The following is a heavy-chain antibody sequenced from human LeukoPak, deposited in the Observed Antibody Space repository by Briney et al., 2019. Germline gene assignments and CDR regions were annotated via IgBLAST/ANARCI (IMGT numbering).Heavy chain of an antibody. D-gene: IGHD2-21*02. Sequence: ASVKVSCKASGYTFTGYYMHWVRQMPGKGLEWMGIIYPGDSDTRYSPSFQGQVTISADESISTAYLQWSSLKASDTAMYYCARRAYCGGDCYPDYWGQGTLVTVSS. CDR3: ARRAYCGGDCYPDY. CDR1: GYTFTGYY. V-gene: IGHV5-51*01. J-gene: IGHJ4*02. CDR2: IYPGDSDT.